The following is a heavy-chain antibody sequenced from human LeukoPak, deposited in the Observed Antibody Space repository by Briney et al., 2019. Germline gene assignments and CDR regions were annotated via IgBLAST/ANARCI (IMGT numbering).Heavy chain of an antibody. V-gene: IGHV3-7*01. D-gene: IGHD3-10*01. CDR1: GFTFSTYY. Sequence: GGSLRLSCAASGFTFSTYYMSWVRQAPGTGLEWVANIKQDGSEKYYVDSVKGRFTISRDNAKNSLDLQMNSLRVEDTGIYYCVKVAKYYYGSETYYFFEHWGQGTPVTASS. CDR2: IKQDGSEK. J-gene: IGHJ4*02. CDR3: VKVAKYYYGSETYYFFEH.